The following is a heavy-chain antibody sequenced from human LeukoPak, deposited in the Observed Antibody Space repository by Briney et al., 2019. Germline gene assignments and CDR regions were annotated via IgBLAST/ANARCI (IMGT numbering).Heavy chain of an antibody. V-gene: IGHV3-21*01. CDR2: ISGDSTYI. Sequence: GGSLRLSCAASGFTFASYSMSWVRQAPGKGLEWVSSISGDSTYIYNAGSVKGRFTISRDSAQASLYLQMISLRADDTAVYYCARVSGRLERQSDLDYWGQGTLVIVSS. D-gene: IGHD1-1*01. CDR1: GFTFASYS. J-gene: IGHJ4*02. CDR3: ARVSGRLERQSDLDY.